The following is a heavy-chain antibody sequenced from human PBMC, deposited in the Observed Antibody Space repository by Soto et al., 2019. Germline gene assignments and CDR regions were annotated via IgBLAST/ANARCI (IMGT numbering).Heavy chain of an antibody. CDR1: GFTFSSYA. J-gene: IGHJ4*02. CDR3: AKNRGSAWLPDY. D-gene: IGHD6-19*01. Sequence: GGSLRLSCAASGFTFSSYAMSWVRQAPGKGLEWVSAISGSGGSTYYADSVKGQFTISRDNSKNMLFLQMNSLRAEYTAVYYCAKNRGSAWLPDYWGQGTLVTVSS. V-gene: IGHV3-23*01. CDR2: ISGSGGST.